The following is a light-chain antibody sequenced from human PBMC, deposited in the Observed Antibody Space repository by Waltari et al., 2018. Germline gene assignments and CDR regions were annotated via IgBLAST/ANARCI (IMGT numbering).Light chain of an antibody. CDR2: DAT. CDR1: RGGSMY. Sequence: EVVLTQSPATLSLSPGDTATLSCRASRGGSMYLAWYQHRPGQGPRLLIYDATNRATGIPARFGGSGSGTDFTLTISSLDPEDFAVYFCQQRSNWPMTFGGGTKVEIK. CDR3: QQRSNWPMT. V-gene: IGKV3-11*01. J-gene: IGKJ4*01.